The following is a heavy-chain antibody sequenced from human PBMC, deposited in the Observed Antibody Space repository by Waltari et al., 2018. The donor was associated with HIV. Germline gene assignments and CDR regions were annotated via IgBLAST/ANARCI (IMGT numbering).Heavy chain of an antibody. CDR3: AMPPQTGDLGDY. J-gene: IGHJ4*02. Sequence: QLQLHESGPGVGKSSGALVLTCTVPGGSIGRSGSYWCCNRQTPGKELEWIGSFFYGGSSSYGGRASYLPSLKSRLSISVDTSRNQLSLKLSSVNATDTAVYFCAMPPQTGDLGDYWGRGTLVTVS. CDR2: FFYGGSSSYGGRA. V-gene: IGHV4-39*01. CDR1: GGSIGRSGSY. D-gene: IGHD7-27*01.